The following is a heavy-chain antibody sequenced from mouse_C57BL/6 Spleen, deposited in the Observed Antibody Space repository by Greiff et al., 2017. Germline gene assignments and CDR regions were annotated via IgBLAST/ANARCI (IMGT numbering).Heavy chain of an antibody. CDR1: GYTFTSYW. D-gene: IGHD1-1*01. V-gene: IGHV1-52*01. CDR2: IDPSDSET. Sequence: QVQLQQPGAELVRPGSSVKLSCKASGYTFTSYWMHWVKQRPIQGLEGIGNIDPSDSETHYNQKFKDKATLTVDKSSSTAYMQLSSLTSEDSAVYYCARIGSPWYFDVWGTGTTVTVSS. CDR3: ARIGSPWYFDV. J-gene: IGHJ1*03.